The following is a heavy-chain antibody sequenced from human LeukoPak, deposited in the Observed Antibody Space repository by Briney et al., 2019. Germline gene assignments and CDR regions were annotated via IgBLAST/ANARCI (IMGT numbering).Heavy chain of an antibody. CDR3: AKALVVAITGPVDY. CDR2: ISGSGGST. CDR1: GFTFSSYA. Sequence: GGSLRLSCAASGFTFSSYAMSWVRQAPGKGLEWVSAISGSGGSTYYADSVKGRFTISRDNSKNTLYLQMNSLRAEDTAVYYCAKALVVAITGPVDYWGQGTLVTVSS. J-gene: IGHJ4*02. V-gene: IGHV3-23*01. D-gene: IGHD3-22*01.